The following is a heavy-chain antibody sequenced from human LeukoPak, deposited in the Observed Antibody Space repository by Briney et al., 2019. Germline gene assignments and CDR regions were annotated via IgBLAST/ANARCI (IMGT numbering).Heavy chain of an antibody. Sequence: GGSLRLSCAASGFTFSNAWMSWVRLAPGKGLEWVGRIKSKTDGGTTDYAAPVKGRFTISRDDSKNTLYLQMNSLKTEDTAVYYCTNYATYLVGATDYWGQGTLVTVSS. CDR1: GFTFSNAW. CDR2: IKSKTDGGTT. J-gene: IGHJ4*02. D-gene: IGHD1-26*01. CDR3: TNYATYLVGATDY. V-gene: IGHV3-15*01.